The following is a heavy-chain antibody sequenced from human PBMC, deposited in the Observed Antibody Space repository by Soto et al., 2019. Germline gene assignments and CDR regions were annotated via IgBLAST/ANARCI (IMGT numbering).Heavy chain of an antibody. J-gene: IGHJ3*02. CDR1: GYNFNNYG. CDR2: ISGNNGNT. CDR3: VRRVVTTLDDAFDI. D-gene: IGHD2-21*02. V-gene: IGHV1-18*01. Sequence: QVQLVQSGPEVKKPGASVTLSCKASGYNFNNYGISWVRQAPGQGLEWMGWISGNNGNTKYGQKFQGRVSLTTDSSTSTAYMEMRSLRSDDTPDYYCVRRVVTTLDDAFDIWGPGTRVTVSS.